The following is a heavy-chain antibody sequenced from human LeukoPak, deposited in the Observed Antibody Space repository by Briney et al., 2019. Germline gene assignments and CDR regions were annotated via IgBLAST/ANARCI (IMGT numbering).Heavy chain of an antibody. CDR3: AREYYYDSSGYPLGY. CDR1: GGSISSGSYY. D-gene: IGHD3-22*01. J-gene: IGHJ4*02. Sequence: SQTLSLTCTVSGGSISSGSYYWRWIRQPAGKGLEWFGRIYTSGSTNYNPSLKSRVTISVDTSKNQFSLKLSSVTAADTAVYYCAREYYYDSSGYPLGYWGQGTLVTVSS. CDR2: IYTSGST. V-gene: IGHV4-61*02.